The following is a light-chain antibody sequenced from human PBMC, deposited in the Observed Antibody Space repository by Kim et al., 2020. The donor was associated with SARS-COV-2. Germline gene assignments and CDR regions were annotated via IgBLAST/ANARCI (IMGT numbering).Light chain of an antibody. J-gene: IGKJ2*01. CDR2: DVS. CDR1: QSVSTY. Sequence: LSLSPGESATLSCRASQSVSTYLAWYQQKPGQAPRLLIYDVSNRVTGIPARFSGSGSGTDFTLTISSLAPEDFAIYYCQQRSSWPTFGQGTKLEI. V-gene: IGKV3-11*01. CDR3: QQRSSWPT.